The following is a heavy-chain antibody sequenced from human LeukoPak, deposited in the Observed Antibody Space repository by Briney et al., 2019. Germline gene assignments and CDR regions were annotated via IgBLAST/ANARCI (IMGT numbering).Heavy chain of an antibody. D-gene: IGHD3-22*01. J-gene: IGHJ6*02. CDR3: ARGYYDSSNYGMDV. CDR2: IYTSGST. Sequence: KGLEWIGRIYTSGSTNYNPSLKSRVTISVDTSKNQFSLKLSSVTAADTAVYYCARGYYDSSNYGMDVWGQGTTVTVSS. V-gene: IGHV4-61*02.